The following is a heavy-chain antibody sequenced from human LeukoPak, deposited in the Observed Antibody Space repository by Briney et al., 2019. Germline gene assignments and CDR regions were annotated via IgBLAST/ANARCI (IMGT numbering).Heavy chain of an antibody. J-gene: IGHJ4*02. D-gene: IGHD6-19*01. Sequence: GGSLRLSCAASGFTFSSYWMHWVRQAPGKGLVWVSRINSDGSSTTYADSVKGRFTISRDNAKNTLYLQMNSLRAEDTAVYYCARETAPSGWYEDWGQGALVTVSS. CDR3: ARETAPSGWYED. CDR1: GFTFSSYW. CDR2: INSDGSST. V-gene: IGHV3-74*01.